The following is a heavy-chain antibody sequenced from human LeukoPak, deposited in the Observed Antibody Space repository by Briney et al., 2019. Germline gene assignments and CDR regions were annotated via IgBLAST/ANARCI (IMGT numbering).Heavy chain of an antibody. V-gene: IGHV4-39*01. CDR1: GGSISSSSYY. D-gene: IGHD3-10*01. CDR2: IYYSGST. J-gene: IGHJ4*02. Sequence: SETLSLTCTVSGGSISSSSYYWGWIRQPPGKGLEWIGSIYYSGSTYYNPSLKSRVTISVDTSKNQFSLKLSSVTAADTAVYYRVLFVRVITIFDYWGQGTLVTVSS. CDR3: VLFVRVITIFDY.